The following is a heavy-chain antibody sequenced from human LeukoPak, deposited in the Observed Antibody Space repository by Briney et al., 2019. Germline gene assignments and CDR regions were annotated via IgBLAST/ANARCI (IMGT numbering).Heavy chain of an antibody. D-gene: IGHD3-16*01. V-gene: IGHV3-30*18. CDR1: GFTFKNSW. CDR3: AKSLSVGDLYYYYGMDV. J-gene: IGHJ6*04. CDR2: ISYDGSNK. Sequence: GGSLRLSCVASGFTFKNSWMHWVRQVPGKGLEWVAVISYDGSNKYYADSVKGRFTISRDNSKNTLYLQMNSLRAEDTAVYYCAKSLSVGDLYYYYGMDVWGKGTTVTISS.